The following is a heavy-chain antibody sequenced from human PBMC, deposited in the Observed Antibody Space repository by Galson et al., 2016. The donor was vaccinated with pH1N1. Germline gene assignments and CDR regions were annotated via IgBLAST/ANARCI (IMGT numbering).Heavy chain of an antibody. V-gene: IGHV3-72*01. CDR3: TRENHHKFDY. CDR2: ITKRPEGYTT. J-gene: IGHJ4*02. Sequence: SLRLSCAASGFTLGDFYMDWVRQAPGKGLEWVGRITKRPEGYTTQDAASVKGRFIISREDSKDLLYLQMNSLKTEDTAVYYCTRENHHKFDYWGQGTLVTASS. CDR1: GFTLGDFY.